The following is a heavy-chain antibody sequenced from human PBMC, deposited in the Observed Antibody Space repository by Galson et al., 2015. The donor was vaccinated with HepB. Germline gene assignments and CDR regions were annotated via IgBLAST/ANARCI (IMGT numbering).Heavy chain of an antibody. Sequence: SLRLSCAASGYTFSSYAMSWVRQAPGKGLEWVSAISGSGGSTYYADSVKGRFTISRDNSKNTLYLQMNSLKTEDTAVYYCTRRPTGTFTKYYYYMDVWGKGTTVTVSS. J-gene: IGHJ6*03. V-gene: IGHV3-23*01. CDR2: ISGSGGST. CDR1: GYTFSSYA. CDR3: TRRPTGTFTKYYYYMDV. D-gene: IGHD1-1*01.